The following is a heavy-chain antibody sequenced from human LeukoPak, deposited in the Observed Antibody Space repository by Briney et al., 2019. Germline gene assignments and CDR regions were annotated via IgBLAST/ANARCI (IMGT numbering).Heavy chain of an antibody. Sequence: LGESLKISVKGSGYSFTSYWIGWLRQMPGKGLGGMGIIFPGDFDTRYSPSFQGQVTISADKSISTAYLQWSSLKASDTAMYYCARGGALDDYYDSSGYSALDIWGQGTMVTVSS. CDR1: GYSFTSYW. V-gene: IGHV5-51*01. CDR3: ARGGALDDYYDSSGYSALDI. D-gene: IGHD3-22*01. CDR2: IFPGDFDT. J-gene: IGHJ3*02.